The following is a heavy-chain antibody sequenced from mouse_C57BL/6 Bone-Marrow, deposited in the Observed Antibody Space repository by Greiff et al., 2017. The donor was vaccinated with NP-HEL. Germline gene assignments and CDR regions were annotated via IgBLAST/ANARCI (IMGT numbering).Heavy chain of an antibody. CDR2: ISNLAYSI. CDR3: ARRAGSTVVADYFDY. V-gene: IGHV5-15*01. Sequence: EVKLVESGGGLVQPGGSLKLSCAASGFTFSDYGMAWVRQAPRQGPEWVAFISNLAYSIYYADTVTGRFTISRENAKNTLYLEMSSLRSEDTAMYYCARRAGSTVVADYFDYWGQGTTLTVSS. J-gene: IGHJ2*01. CDR1: GFTFSDYG. D-gene: IGHD1-1*01.